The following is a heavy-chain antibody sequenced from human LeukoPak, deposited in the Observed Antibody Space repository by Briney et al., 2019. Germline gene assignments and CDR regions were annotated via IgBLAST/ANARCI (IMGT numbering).Heavy chain of an antibody. J-gene: IGHJ3*02. CDR1: GYSISSGYY. CDR2: IYHSGST. CDR3: ASRLLWGFFDI. V-gene: IGHV4-38-2*01. Sequence: SEILSLTCAVSGYSISSGYYWGWIRQPPGKGLEWIGSIYHSGSTYYNPSLKSRVTISVDTSKNQFSLKLSSVTAADTAVYHCASRLLWGFFDIWGQGTMVTVSS. D-gene: IGHD3-10*01.